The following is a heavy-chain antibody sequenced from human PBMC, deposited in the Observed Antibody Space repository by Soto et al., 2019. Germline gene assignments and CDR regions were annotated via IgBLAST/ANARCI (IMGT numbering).Heavy chain of an antibody. CDR1: GFTFSSYA. D-gene: IGHD6-19*01. CDR3: ARESSGLQWVYYYYGMDV. J-gene: IGHJ6*02. Sequence: QVQLVESGGGVVQPGRSLRLSCAASGFTFSSYAMHWVRQAPGKGLEWVAVISYDGSNKYYADSVKGGFTISRDNSKNTLYLQMNSLRAEDTAVYYCARESSGLQWVYYYYGMDVWGQGTTVTVSS. V-gene: IGHV3-30-3*01. CDR2: ISYDGSNK.